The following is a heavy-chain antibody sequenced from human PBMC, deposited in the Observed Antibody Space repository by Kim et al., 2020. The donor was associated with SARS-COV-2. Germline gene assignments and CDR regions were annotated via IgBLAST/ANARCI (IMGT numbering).Heavy chain of an antibody. V-gene: IGHV2-5*02. Sequence: SGPTLVKPTQTLTLTCTFSGFSLSTSGVGVGWIRQPPGKALEWLALIYWDDDKRYSPSLKSRLTITKDTSKNQVVLTMTNMDPVDTATYYCARLGEDIVVVPAEWMWFDPWGQGTLVTVSS. D-gene: IGHD2-2*01. CDR2: IYWDDDK. J-gene: IGHJ5*02. CDR3: ARLGEDIVVVPAEWMWFDP. CDR1: GFSLSTSGVG.